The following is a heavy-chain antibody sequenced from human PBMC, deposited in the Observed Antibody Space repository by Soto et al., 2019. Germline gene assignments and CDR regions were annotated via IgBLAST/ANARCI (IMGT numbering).Heavy chain of an antibody. V-gene: IGHV3-30-3*01. CDR3: AREGQGTAIATFDY. Sequence: GGSLRLSCAASGFTFSSYAMHWVRQAPGKGLEWVAVISYDGSNKYYADSVKGRFTISRDNSKNTLYLQMNSLRAEDTAVYYCAREGQGTAIATFDYWGQGTLVTVSS. D-gene: IGHD5-18*01. J-gene: IGHJ4*02. CDR1: GFTFSSYA. CDR2: ISYDGSNK.